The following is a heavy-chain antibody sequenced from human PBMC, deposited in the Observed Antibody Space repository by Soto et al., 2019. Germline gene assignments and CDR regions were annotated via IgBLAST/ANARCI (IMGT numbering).Heavy chain of an antibody. Sequence: SETLSLTCAVYGGSFSGYYWSWIRQPPGKGLEWIGEINHSGSTNYNPSLKSRVTISVDTSKNQFSLKLSSVTAADTAVYYCARGGSRWLQFLTASGELLHNYYYYGMDVWGQGTTVTVSS. J-gene: IGHJ6*02. CDR3: ARGGSRWLQFLTASGELLHNYYYYGMDV. CDR2: INHSGST. V-gene: IGHV4-34*01. CDR1: GGSFSGYY. D-gene: IGHD5-12*01.